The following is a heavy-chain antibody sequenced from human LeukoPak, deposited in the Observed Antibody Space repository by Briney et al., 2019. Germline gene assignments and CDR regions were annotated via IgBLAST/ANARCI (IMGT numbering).Heavy chain of an antibody. Sequence: GRSLRLSCAASGFTFDDYAMHWVRQAPGKGLGWVSGISWNSGSIGYADSVKGRFTISRDNAKNSLYLQMNSLRAEDTALYYCAKQPSSWRNWFDPWGQGTLVTVSS. CDR3: AKQPSSWRNWFDP. CDR1: GFTFDDYA. D-gene: IGHD6-13*01. V-gene: IGHV3-9*01. J-gene: IGHJ5*02. CDR2: ISWNSGSI.